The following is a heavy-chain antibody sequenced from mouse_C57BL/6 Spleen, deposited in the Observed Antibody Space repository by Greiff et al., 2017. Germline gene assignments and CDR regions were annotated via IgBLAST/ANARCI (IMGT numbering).Heavy chain of an antibody. CDR1: GYTFTSYW. D-gene: IGHD2-5*01. CDR2: IHPNSGST. Sequence: QVQLQQPGAELVKPGASVKLSCKASGYTFTSYWMHWVKQRPGQGLEWIGMIHPNSGSTNYNEKFKSKATLTVDKSSSTAYMQLSSLTSEDSAVYYCARPPYYSKDYYAMDYWGQGTSVTVSS. V-gene: IGHV1-64*01. CDR3: ARPPYYSKDYYAMDY. J-gene: IGHJ4*01.